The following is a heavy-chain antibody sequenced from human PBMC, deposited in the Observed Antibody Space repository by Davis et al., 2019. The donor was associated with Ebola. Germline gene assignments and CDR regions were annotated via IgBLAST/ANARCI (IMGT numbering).Heavy chain of an antibody. CDR2: IKQDGSEK. J-gene: IGHJ6*02. Sequence: PGGSLRLSCAASGFTFSSYWMSWVRQAPGKGLEWVANIKQDGSEKYYVDSVKGRFTISRDNAKNSLYLQMNSLRAEDTAVYYYAREIVGAEGSGMDVWGQGTTVTVSS. V-gene: IGHV3-7*01. CDR3: AREIVGAEGSGMDV. D-gene: IGHD1-26*01. CDR1: GFTFSSYW.